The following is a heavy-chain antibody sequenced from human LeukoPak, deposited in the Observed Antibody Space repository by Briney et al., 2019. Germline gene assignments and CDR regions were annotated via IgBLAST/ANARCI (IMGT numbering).Heavy chain of an antibody. V-gene: IGHV3-48*01. D-gene: IGHD3-22*01. J-gene: IGHJ4*02. CDR1: GFTFSSYS. CDR3: ARRDSS. Sequence: GGSLRLSCAASGFTFSSYSMNWVRQAPGKGLEWVSYISSSSSTIYYADSVKGRFTISRDNAKNSLYLQMNSLRAEDTAVYYCARRDSSWGQGTLVTVSS. CDR2: ISSSSSTI.